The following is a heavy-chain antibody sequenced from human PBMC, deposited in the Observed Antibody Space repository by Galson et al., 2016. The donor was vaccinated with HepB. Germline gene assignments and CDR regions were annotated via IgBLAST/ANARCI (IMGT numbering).Heavy chain of an antibody. V-gene: IGHV4-31*03. CDR3: ARGYSGYGFDS. CDR2: IYYSGIT. D-gene: IGHD5-12*01. Sequence: LSLTCTVSAGSISSGGYYWSWIRQQPGKGLEWIAYIYYSGITHHNPSLKGRVSISVDTSKNQFSLKLSSVTAADTAVYYCARGYSGYGFDSWGQGTLVTVSS. J-gene: IGHJ4*02. CDR1: AGSISSGGYY.